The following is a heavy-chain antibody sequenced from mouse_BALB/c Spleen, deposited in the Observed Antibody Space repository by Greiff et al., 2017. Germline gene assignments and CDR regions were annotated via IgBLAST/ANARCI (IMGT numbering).Heavy chain of an antibody. J-gene: IGHJ3*01. CDR3: ARSLNYGSSYVGFAY. Sequence: EVQLQQSGPGLVKPSQSLSLTCTVTGYSITSDYAWNWIRQFPGNKLEWMGYISYSGSTSYNPSLKSRISITRDTSKNQFFLQLNSVTTEDTATYYCARSLNYGSSYVGFAYWGQGTLVTVSA. V-gene: IGHV3-2*02. D-gene: IGHD1-1*01. CDR1: GYSITSDYA. CDR2: ISYSGST.